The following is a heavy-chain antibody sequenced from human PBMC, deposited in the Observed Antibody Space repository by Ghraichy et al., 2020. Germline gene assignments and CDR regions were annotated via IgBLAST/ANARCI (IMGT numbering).Heavy chain of an antibody. CDR2: MYSGGST. V-gene: IGHV3-53*01. CDR3: GRAPGGSSSPFLVGY. CDR1: GFIVSSNY. Sequence: GGSLRLSCAASGFIVSSNYMTWVRQAPERGLEWVSVMYSGGSTYYADSVKGRFTISRDNSKNTLYLQMNSLTAEDTAVYYCGRAPGGSSSPFLVGYWGQGTLVTVSS. J-gene: IGHJ4*01. D-gene: IGHD6-6*01.